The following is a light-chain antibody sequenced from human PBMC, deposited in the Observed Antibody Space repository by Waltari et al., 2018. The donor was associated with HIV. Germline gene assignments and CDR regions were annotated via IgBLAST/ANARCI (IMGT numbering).Light chain of an antibody. J-gene: IGKJ2*01. CDR3: QQYYGTPYT. CDR1: QSVLYSSNNKNF. V-gene: IGKV4-1*01. CDR2: WAS. Sequence: DIVMTQSPASLALSLGKRATINCKSSQSVLYSSNNKNFLAWYQQRPGQPPKLLIYWASTRESGVPERFSGSGSGTDFTLTISSLQAEDVAVYYCQQYYGTPYTFGQGTKLEIK.